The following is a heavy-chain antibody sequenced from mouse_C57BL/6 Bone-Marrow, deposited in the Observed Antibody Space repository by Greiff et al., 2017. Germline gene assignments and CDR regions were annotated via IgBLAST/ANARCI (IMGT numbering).Heavy chain of an antibody. J-gene: IGHJ4*01. CDR3: ARDGYYFYYAMDY. V-gene: IGHV1-4*01. CDR1: GYTFTSYT. CDR2: INPSSGYT. Sequence: VQLQESGAELARPGASVKMSCTASGYTFTSYTMHWVKQRPGQGLEWIGYINPSSGYTKYNQKFKDKATLTADKSSSTAYMKRSSLTSEYSAVYYCARDGYYFYYAMDYWGQGTSVTVSS. D-gene: IGHD2-3*01.